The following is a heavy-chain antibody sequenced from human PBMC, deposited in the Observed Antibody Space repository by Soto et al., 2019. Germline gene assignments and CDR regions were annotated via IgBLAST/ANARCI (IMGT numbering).Heavy chain of an antibody. Sequence: EVRLVESGGGQVHPGGSLRLSCAASGFSFTHYRIHWVRQVPGKGLEWVWRVNADGSSTNYAGFAKGRFTISRDNSKNTAYLELNNLRADDTALYYCAKAGDWNYVFDFWGQGTSVIVSS. V-gene: IGHV3-74*01. CDR1: GFSFTHYR. CDR2: VNADGSST. D-gene: IGHD1-7*01. J-gene: IGHJ4*02. CDR3: AKAGDWNYVFDF.